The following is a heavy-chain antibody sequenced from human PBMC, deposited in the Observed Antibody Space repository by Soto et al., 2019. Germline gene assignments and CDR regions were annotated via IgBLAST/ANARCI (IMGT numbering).Heavy chain of an antibody. V-gene: IGHV4-34*01. D-gene: IGHD3-16*01. CDR3: ARSPPGEDDFHDYSFDY. CDR2: INHTGST. J-gene: IGHJ4*02. Sequence: QEQLQQWGAGLLKPSETLSLTCAVYGGSFWTYYWSWIRQPPGKGLEWIGEINHTGSTNYNPSLKSRVTISVDASKHQFSLKVSSVAAADTAVYYCARSPPGEDDFHDYSFDYWGQGTLVTVSS. CDR1: GGSFWTYY.